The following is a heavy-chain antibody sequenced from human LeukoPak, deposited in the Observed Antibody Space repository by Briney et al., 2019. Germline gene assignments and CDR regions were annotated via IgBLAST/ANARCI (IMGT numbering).Heavy chain of an antibody. V-gene: IGHV4-61*02. CDR3: AREPPGY. Sequence: SETLSLTCTVSGGSVTSGNYYWNWIRQTAGKGLEWIGRIYTNGGASYNPSLKSRVTISIDASKNQFSLKLSSVTAADTAVYYCAREPPGYSGQGILVAVS. J-gene: IGHJ4*02. CDR2: IYTNGGA. CDR1: GGSVTSGNYY.